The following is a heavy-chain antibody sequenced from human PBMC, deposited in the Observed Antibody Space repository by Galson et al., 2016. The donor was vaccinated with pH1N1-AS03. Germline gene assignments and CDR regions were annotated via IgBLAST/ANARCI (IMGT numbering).Heavy chain of an antibody. V-gene: IGHV1-2*02. CDR2: INPNSGGT. D-gene: IGHD3-22*01. CDR1: GYTFTEYY. J-gene: IGHJ3*02. CDR3: ATDLLSDTSGYYRI. Sequence: SVKVSCKASGYTFTEYYMYWVRQAPGRGLEWMGWINPNSGGTKSAQKFQGRVTMTRDTSINTAYMELSSLRSDDTAVYYCATDLLSDTSGYYRIWGQGTMVTVSS.